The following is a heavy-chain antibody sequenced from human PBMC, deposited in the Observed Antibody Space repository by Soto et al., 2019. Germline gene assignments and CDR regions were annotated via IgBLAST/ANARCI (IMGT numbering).Heavy chain of an antibody. J-gene: IGHJ4*02. V-gene: IGHV4-31*03. Sequence: QVQLQESGPGLVKPSQTLSLTCTVSGGSISSGGYYWSWIRQHPGKGLEWIGYIYYSGSTYYNPSLKRRVTISVDTTKNPSSLKVSYVTAADTAVYYCAREGGIVGATAADYWGQGTLVTVSS. CDR3: AREGGIVGATAADY. D-gene: IGHD1-26*01. CDR2: IYYSGST. CDR1: GGSISSGGYY.